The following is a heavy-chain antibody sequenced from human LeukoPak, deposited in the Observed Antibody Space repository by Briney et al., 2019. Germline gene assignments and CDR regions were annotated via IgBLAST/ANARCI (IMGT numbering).Heavy chain of an antibody. J-gene: IGHJ6*03. CDR1: GGSISFSY. D-gene: IGHD2-15*01. CDR2: IYTSGSS. CDR3: ARVAKSNRWSNVYMTV. Sequence: SETLSLTCTVSGGSISFSYWSWIRQPPGKGLQWIGYIYTSGSSKYSPSLQSRVTMSVDTSRNQFFLKLSSVTAADTAEYYCARVAKSNRWSNVYMTVCSTGTRVTASS. V-gene: IGHV4-4*09.